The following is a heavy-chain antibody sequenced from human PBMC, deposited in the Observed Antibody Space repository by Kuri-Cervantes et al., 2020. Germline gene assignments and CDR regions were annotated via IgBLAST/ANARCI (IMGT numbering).Heavy chain of an antibody. D-gene: IGHD3-22*01. Sequence: SLKISCAASGFTFSSYSMHWVRQAPGKGLEWVSGISWNSGSIGYTDSVKGRFTISRDNAKNSLYLQMNSLRAEDTALYYCAKDIRGGYTSHYFDYWGQGTLVTVSS. CDR3: AKDIRGGYTSHYFDY. V-gene: IGHV3-9*01. CDR2: ISWNSGSI. J-gene: IGHJ4*02. CDR1: GFTFSSYS.